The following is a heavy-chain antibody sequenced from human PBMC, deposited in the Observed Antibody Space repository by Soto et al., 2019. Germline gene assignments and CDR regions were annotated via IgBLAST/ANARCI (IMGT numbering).Heavy chain of an antibody. CDR3: ARDLLLGNSGDY. D-gene: IGHD1-7*01. Sequence: QVQLVESGGGVVQPGRSLRLSCAASGFTFSTYGMHWVRQAPGKGLEWVAVIWYDGSNKYYADSVTGRFTISRDNSKSTLYLQMNSLRAEDTAVYYCARDLLLGNSGDYWGQGSLVTVSS. V-gene: IGHV3-33*01. CDR1: GFTFSTYG. CDR2: IWYDGSNK. J-gene: IGHJ4*02.